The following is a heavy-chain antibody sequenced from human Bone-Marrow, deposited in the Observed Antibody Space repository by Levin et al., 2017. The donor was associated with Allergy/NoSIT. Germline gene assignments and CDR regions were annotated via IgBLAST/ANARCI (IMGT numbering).Heavy chain of an antibody. CDR3: ARERDMVRGLLVS. J-gene: IGHJ5*02. V-gene: IGHV4-39*07. Sequence: PSETLSLTCSVSGGSINSSDHYWSWLRQPPGMALEWIGSLYYRGTTYYNVSLKTRLALSIDTSKNQFSLKVHSVTAADAAVYYCARERDMVRGLLVSWGQGALVTVSS. D-gene: IGHD3-10*01. CDR1: GGSINSSDHY. CDR2: LYYRGTT.